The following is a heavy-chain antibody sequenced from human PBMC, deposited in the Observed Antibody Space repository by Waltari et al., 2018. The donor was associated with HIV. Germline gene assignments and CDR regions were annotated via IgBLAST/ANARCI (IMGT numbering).Heavy chain of an antibody. J-gene: IGHJ4*02. Sequence: QVQLVQSGAEVKKPGASVKVSCKASGYTFTSYNIYWVRQAPGQGLEWMGWMNPNTSDTAYAHKFQGRVTMTRNTSMSTAYMELSSLRSEDTAVYYCARVRRPSGSYYLSYWGQGTLVTVSS. V-gene: IGHV1-8*01. CDR2: MNPNTSDT. CDR3: ARVRRPSGSYYLSY. D-gene: IGHD1-26*01. CDR1: GYTFTSYN.